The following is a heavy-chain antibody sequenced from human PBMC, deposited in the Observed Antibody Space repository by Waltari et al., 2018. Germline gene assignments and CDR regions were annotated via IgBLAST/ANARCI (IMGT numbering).Heavy chain of an antibody. V-gene: IGHV3-7*01. Sequence: VESGGGLVQPGGSLRLSCAASGFTFRTYWRSWVSQAPGKGLEWVANIKTDGSEKFYVDSVRGRFTISRDNAKNSLSLQMSTLRDEDTGRYYCARDWSGSGRGINYWGQGTLVTVSS. CDR2: IKTDGSEK. CDR1: GFTFRTYW. J-gene: IGHJ4*02. D-gene: IGHD3-3*01. CDR3: ARDWSGSGRGINY.